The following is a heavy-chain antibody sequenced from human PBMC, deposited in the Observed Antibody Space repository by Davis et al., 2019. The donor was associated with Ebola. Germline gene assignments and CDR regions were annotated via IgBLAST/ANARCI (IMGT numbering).Heavy chain of an antibody. Sequence: ASVKVSCKASGYTFTGYYMHWVRQAPGQGLEWMGWINPNSGGTNYAQKFQGRVTMTRDTSISTAYMELSRLRSDDTAVYYCARSPSPGGLRGAPPEAAGYGMDVWGQGTTVTVSS. CDR1: GYTFTGYY. V-gene: IGHV1-2*02. D-gene: IGHD3-10*01. CDR2: INPNSGGT. CDR3: ARSPSPGGLRGAPPEAAGYGMDV. J-gene: IGHJ6*02.